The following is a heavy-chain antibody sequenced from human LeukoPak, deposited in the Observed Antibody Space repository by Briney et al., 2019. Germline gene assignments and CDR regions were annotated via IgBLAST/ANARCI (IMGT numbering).Heavy chain of an antibody. CDR2: ISSSSSYI. J-gene: IGHJ3*02. CDR3: ARDYNWNAAAFDI. V-gene: IGHV3-21*01. Sequence: GGSLRLSCAASGFTFSSYSMNWVRQAPGKGLEWVSSISSSSSYIYYADSVKGRFTISRDNAKNSLYLQMNSLRAEDTAVYYCARDYNWNAAAFDIWGQATMVTVSS. D-gene: IGHD1-20*01. CDR1: GFTFSSYS.